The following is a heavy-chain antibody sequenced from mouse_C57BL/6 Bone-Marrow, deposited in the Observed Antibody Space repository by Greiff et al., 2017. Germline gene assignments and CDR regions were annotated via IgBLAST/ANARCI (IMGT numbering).Heavy chain of an antibody. V-gene: IGHV5-6*01. CDR2: ISSGGSYT. J-gene: IGHJ2*01. Sequence: EVQLVESGGDLVKPGGSLKLSCAASGFTFSSYGMSWVRQTPDKRLEWVATISSGGSYTYYPASVKGRFPISRANAKNTLYLQMSSLKYEDTAMYYCARLITTVVAKGFDYWGQGTTLTVSS. CDR3: ARLITTVVAKGFDY. CDR1: GFTFSSYG. D-gene: IGHD1-1*01.